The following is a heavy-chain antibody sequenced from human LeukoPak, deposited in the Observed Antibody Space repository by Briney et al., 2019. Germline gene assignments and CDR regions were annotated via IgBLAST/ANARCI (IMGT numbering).Heavy chain of an antibody. CDR2: IKSKTDGGTT. CDR1: GFTFSNAW. V-gene: IGHV3-15*01. Sequence: GGSLRLSCAASGFTFSNAWMSWVRQAPGKGLECVGRIKSKTDGGTTDYAAPVKGRFTISRDDSKNTLYLQMNSLKTQDTAMYYCTKALFREGSDYDFWSGYYRGWFDPWGQGTLVTVSS. D-gene: IGHD3-3*01. J-gene: IGHJ5*02. CDR3: TKALFREGSDYDFWSGYYRGWFDP.